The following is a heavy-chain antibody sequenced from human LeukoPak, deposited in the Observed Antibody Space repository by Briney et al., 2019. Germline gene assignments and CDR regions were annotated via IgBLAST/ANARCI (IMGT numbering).Heavy chain of an antibody. CDR1: EFTFSNYA. CDR3: AKDSYYYDSSGYYYQDY. D-gene: IGHD3-22*01. V-gene: IGHV3-23*01. J-gene: IGHJ4*02. CDR2: ISGSGGST. Sequence: GGSLRLSCAASEFTFSNYAMSWARQAPGKGLEWVSAISGSGGSTYYADSVKGRFTISRDNSKNTLYLQMNSLRAEDTAVYYCAKDSYYYDSSGYYYQDYWGQGTLVTVSS.